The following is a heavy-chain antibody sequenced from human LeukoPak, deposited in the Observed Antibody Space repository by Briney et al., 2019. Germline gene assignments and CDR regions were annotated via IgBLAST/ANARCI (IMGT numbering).Heavy chain of an antibody. V-gene: IGHV3-74*01. Sequence: GGSLRLSCAASGFXFSSYYIHWVRQAPGKGLVWVSRIDSDGNITTYADSVKGRFTISRDNAKNTLYLQMNSLRAEDTAVYYCARISYDSSGYYDYWGQGTLVTVSS. CDR1: GFXFSSYY. J-gene: IGHJ4*02. CDR2: IDSDGNIT. CDR3: ARISYDSSGYYDY. D-gene: IGHD3-22*01.